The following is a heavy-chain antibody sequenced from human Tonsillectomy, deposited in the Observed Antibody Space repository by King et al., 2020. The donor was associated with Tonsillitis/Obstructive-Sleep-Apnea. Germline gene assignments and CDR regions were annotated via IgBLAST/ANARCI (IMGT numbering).Heavy chain of an antibody. CDR2: ISRSGTII. Sequence: HVQLVESGGGLVKPGGSLRLSCAASGFTFSDYYMSWIRQAPGKGLEWVSYISRSGTIIYYADSVKGRFTISRDNAKKSLYLQMNSLRAEDTAVYYCARDWGRYYDSSGHPDAFDIWGQGTMVTVSS. CDR1: GFTFSDYY. J-gene: IGHJ3*02. D-gene: IGHD3-22*01. V-gene: IGHV3-11*01. CDR3: ARDWGRYYDSSGHPDAFDI.